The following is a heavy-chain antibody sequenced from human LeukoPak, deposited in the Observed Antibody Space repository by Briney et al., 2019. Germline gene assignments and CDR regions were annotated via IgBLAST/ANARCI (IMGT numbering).Heavy chain of an antibody. CDR1: GYTFTGYY. CDR3: AREAEMATITENYYYYGMDV. J-gene: IGHJ6*02. CDR2: IIPIFGTA. V-gene: IGHV1-69*13. Sequence: GASVKVSCKASGYTFTGYYMHWVRQAPGQGLEWMGGIIPIFGTANYAQKFQGRVTITADESTSTAYMELSSLRSEDTAVYYCAREAEMATITENYYYYGMDVWGQGTTVTVSS. D-gene: IGHD5-24*01.